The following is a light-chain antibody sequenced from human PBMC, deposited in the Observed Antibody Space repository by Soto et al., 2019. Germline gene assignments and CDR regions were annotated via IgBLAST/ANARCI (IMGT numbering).Light chain of an antibody. CDR3: HQYNNWPKT. J-gene: IGKJ5*01. V-gene: IGKV3-15*01. CDR1: QSVRSN. Sequence: EIVMTQSPATLSVSPGERATLSCRASQSVRSNLAWYQQKPGQAPRLLIYEASTRATGISARFSGSGSGTEFTLTISSLQSEDFAVYYCHQYNNWPKTFGQGTRLEIK. CDR2: EAS.